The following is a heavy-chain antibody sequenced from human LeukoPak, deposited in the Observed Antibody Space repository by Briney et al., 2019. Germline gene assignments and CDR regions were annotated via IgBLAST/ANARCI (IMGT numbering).Heavy chain of an antibody. Sequence: GGSLRLSCVASGFDFSTYSIDWVRQAPGKGLEWVGFIRSKAYGGTTEYAASVKGRFTISRDDSKSIAYLQMNSLKPEDTAVYYCTRIKADYYDSSSSGEGFDYWGQGTLVTVSS. J-gene: IGHJ4*02. CDR1: GFDFSTYS. CDR2: IRSKAYGGTT. V-gene: IGHV3-49*04. CDR3: TRIKADYYDSSSSGEGFDY. D-gene: IGHD3-22*01.